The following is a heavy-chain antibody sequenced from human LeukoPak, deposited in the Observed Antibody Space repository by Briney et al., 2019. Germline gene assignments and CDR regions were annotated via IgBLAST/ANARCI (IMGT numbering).Heavy chain of an antibody. D-gene: IGHD5-18*01. CDR2: ISSSSSYI. V-gene: IGHV3-21*01. Sequence: GGSLRLSCAASGFTFSSYSMNWVRQAPGKGLEWVSSISSSSSYIYYADSVKGRFTISRDNAKNSLYLQMNSLRAEDTAVYYCARDEDTAMVTDDYYYGTDVWGQGTTVTVSS. CDR1: GFTFSSYS. CDR3: ARDEDTAMVTDDYYYGTDV. J-gene: IGHJ6*02.